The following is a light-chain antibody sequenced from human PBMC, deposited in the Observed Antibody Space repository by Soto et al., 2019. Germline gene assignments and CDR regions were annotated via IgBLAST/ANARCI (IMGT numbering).Light chain of an antibody. CDR1: LAISHY. J-gene: IGKJ5*01. V-gene: IGKV1-33*01. CDR2: DAS. Sequence: DIQMTQSPSSLSASVGDRVTITCRASLAISHYVNWYQQKPGKAPKLLISDASNLQTGVPLRFSGTASGTDFTLTISSLQPEDFATYYRQQYDTLPLIFGQGTRLEIK. CDR3: QQYDTLPLI.